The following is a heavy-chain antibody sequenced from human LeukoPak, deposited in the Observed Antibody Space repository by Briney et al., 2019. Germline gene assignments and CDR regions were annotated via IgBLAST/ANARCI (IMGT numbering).Heavy chain of an antibody. CDR1: GYTFTSYG. CDR2: IIPIFGTA. D-gene: IGHD2-2*01. V-gene: IGHV1-69*13. Sequence: ASVKVSCKASGYTFTSYGISWVRQAPGQGLEWMGGIIPIFGTANYAQKFQGRVTITADESTSTAYMELSSLRSEDTAVYYCARAGGYCSSTSCYDADYYYYMDVWGKGTTVTISS. CDR3: ARAGGYCSSTSCYDADYYYYMDV. J-gene: IGHJ6*03.